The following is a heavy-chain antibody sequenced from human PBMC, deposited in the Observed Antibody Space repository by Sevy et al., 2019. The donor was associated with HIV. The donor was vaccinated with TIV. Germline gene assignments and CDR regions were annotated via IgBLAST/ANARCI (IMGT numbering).Heavy chain of an antibody. CDR1: GFTFSSYG. V-gene: IGHV3-33*01. J-gene: IGHJ4*02. Sequence: GGSLRLSCAASGFTFSSYGMHWVRQAPGKGLEWVAVIWYDGSNKYYADSVKGRFTISRDNSKNTQYLQMNSLRAEDTAVYYCARAGCTNGVCYNGYIDYWGQGTLVTVSS. D-gene: IGHD2-8*01. CDR2: IWYDGSNK. CDR3: ARAGCTNGVCYNGYIDY.